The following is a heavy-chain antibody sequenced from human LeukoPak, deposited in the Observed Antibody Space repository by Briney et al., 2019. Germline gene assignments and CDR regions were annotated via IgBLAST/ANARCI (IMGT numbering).Heavy chain of an antibody. CDR2: IHSSGST. Sequence: TSETLSLTSSVSGGSISNNHWSWIRQSPEKGLEWIGYIHSSGSTDYNPSFKSRVVVSVDTSKNQFSLKLYSVTAADTAVYYCARHGPKLVGASTIYFDNWGQGTLVTVSS. CDR3: ARHGPKLVGASTIYFDN. D-gene: IGHD1-26*01. CDR1: GGSISNNH. J-gene: IGHJ4*02. V-gene: IGHV4-59*08.